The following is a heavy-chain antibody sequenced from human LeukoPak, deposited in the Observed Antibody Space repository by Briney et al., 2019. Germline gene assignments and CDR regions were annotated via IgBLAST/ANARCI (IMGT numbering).Heavy chain of an antibody. D-gene: IGHD3-10*01. J-gene: IGHJ6*02. V-gene: IGHV4-4*02. CDR1: GGSISSSNW. CDR2: IYHSGST. CDR3: ARDFYYGSGRDYYGMDV. Sequence: PSETLSLTCAVSGGSISSSNWWSWVRQPPGKGLEWIGEIYHSGSTNYNPSLKSRVTISVDKSKNQFSLKLSSVTAADTAVYYCARDFYYGSGRDYYGMDVWGQGTTVTVSS.